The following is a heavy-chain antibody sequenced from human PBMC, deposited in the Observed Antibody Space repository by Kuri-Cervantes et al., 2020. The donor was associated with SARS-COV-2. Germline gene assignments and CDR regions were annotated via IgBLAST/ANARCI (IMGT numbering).Heavy chain of an antibody. J-gene: IGHJ4*02. Sequence: ASVKVSCKTSGYTFTTYGIIWVRQAPGQGLEWMGWISTYNNDTNYAQIIQGRVTMTTDTSTNTAYMELRSLRSFDTAVYYCARSHSLYGGNSSPWDYWGQGTLVTVSS. D-gene: IGHD4-23*01. V-gene: IGHV1-18*01. CDR3: ARSHSLYGGNSSPWDY. CDR2: ISTYNNDT. CDR1: GYTFTTYG.